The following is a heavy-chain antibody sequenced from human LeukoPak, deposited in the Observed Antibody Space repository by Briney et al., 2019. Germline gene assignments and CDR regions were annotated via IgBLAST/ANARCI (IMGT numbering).Heavy chain of an antibody. V-gene: IGHV1-3*03. D-gene: IGHD3-16*01. CDR1: GHPFTSYT. CDR2: FNAGNGNT. J-gene: IGHJ4*02. CDR3: ARNSWGGFDY. Sequence: ASVKVSCKASGHPFTSYTTHWVRQAPGQRLEWMGWFNAGNGNTKYSQEFQGRVTITRDTSASTAYMELNSLRSEDMAVYYCARNSWGGFDYWGQGTLVTVSS.